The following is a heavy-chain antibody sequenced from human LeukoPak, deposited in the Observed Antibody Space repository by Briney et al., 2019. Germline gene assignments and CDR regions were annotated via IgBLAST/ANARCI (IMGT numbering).Heavy chain of an antibody. J-gene: IGHJ5*02. D-gene: IGHD4-11*01. V-gene: IGHV4-31*03. CDR2: FYYSGIT. CDR3: ASTTITTGWFDP. CDR1: GGSISSVGYH. Sequence: SETLSLTCTVSGGSISSVGYHWTWIRQHPGKGLEWIGYFYYSGITYFHPSLKSRVSISVDTSKNQFSLKVNSVTAADTAVYYCASTTITTGWFDPWGQGTLVTVSS.